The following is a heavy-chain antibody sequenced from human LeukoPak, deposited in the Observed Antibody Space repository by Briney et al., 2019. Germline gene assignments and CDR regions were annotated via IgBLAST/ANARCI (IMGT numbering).Heavy chain of an antibody. Sequence: PGGSLRLSCAASGFTFSDYYMSWIRQAPGKGLEWVSYISSSGSTIYYADSVKGRFTISRDSAKNSVYLQMNSLRAEDTAVYYCGRAGTYYYDRESDWGQGTLVTVSS. J-gene: IGHJ4*02. V-gene: IGHV3-11*01. D-gene: IGHD3-22*01. CDR1: GFTFSDYY. CDR2: ISSSGSTI. CDR3: GRAGTYYYDRESD.